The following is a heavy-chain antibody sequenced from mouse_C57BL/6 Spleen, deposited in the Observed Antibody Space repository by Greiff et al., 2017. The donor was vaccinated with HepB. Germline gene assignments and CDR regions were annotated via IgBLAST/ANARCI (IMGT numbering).Heavy chain of an antibody. V-gene: IGHV1-54*01. CDR1: GYAFTNYL. CDR2: INPGSGGT. J-gene: IGHJ4*01. CDR3: ARGNHYYYAMDY. Sequence: VQLQQSGAELVRPGTSVKVSCKASGYAFTNYLIEWVKQRPGQGLEWIGVINPGSGGTNYNEKFKGKATLTADKSSSTAYMQLSSLTSEDSAVYFCARGNHYYYAMDYWGQGTSVTVSS. D-gene: IGHD2-1*01.